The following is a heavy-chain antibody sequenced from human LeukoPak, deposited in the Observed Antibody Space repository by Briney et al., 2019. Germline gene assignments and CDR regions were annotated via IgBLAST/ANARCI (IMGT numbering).Heavy chain of an antibody. CDR2: IIPILGIA. D-gene: IGHD1-1*01. CDR1: GGTFSSYA. V-gene: IGHV1-69*04. CDR3: ARDEGLEPNY. Sequence: SVKVSCKASGGTFSSYAISWVRQAPGQGLEWMGRIIPILGIANYAQKFQGRVTITADKSTSAAYMELSSLRSEDTAVYYCARDEGLEPNYWGQGTLVTVSS. J-gene: IGHJ4*02.